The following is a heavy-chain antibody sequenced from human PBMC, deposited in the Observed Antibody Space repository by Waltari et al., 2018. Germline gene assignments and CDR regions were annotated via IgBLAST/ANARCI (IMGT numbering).Heavy chain of an antibody. J-gene: IGHJ3*01. D-gene: IGHD1-1*01. CDR1: SGQS. CDR2: MSYSGAT. V-gene: IGHV4-39*01. CDR3: ATYLGASLGTAAFDV. Sequence: SGQSSVGSRHPPGQGLEWIGTMSYSGATYSSPSLSSRVTIARDTSKNQLSLKLASVTAADTAVYFCATYLGASLGTAAFDVWGQGTMVTVSS.